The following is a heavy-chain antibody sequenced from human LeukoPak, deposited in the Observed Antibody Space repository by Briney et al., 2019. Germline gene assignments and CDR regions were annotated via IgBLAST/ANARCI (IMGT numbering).Heavy chain of an antibody. CDR1: GGTFGSYA. D-gene: IGHD3-22*01. CDR2: IIPIFRTA. V-gene: IGHV1-69*01. Sequence: GSSVKVSCKASGGTFGSYAISWVRQAPGQGLEWVGGIIPIFRTAHYAEKFQGRLTITADESTSTAYMELSSLRSEDTAVYYCARDYYNSAGGIYYYGMDVWGQGTTVTVSS. CDR3: ARDYYNSAGGIYYYGMDV. J-gene: IGHJ6*02.